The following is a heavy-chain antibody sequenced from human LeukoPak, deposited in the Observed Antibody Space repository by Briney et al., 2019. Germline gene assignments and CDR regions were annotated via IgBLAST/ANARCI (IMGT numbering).Heavy chain of an antibody. CDR3: ASSHYSNYVVSLDY. CDR2: IYYSGST. V-gene: IGHV4-39*07. J-gene: IGHJ4*02. D-gene: IGHD4-11*01. Sequence: SSETLSLTCTVSGGSIGSTSYYWGWIRQPPGKGLEWIGTIYYSGSTSYNPSLKSRVTISVDTSKNQFSLKLSSVTAADTAVYYCASSHYSNYVVSLDYWGQGTLVTVSS. CDR1: GGSIGSTSYY.